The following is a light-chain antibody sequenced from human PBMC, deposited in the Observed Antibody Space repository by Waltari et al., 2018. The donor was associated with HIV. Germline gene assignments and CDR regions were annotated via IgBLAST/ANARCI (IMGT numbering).Light chain of an antibody. CDR1: NSHFGNDF. CDR3: GTWDARLIAGVFGSGTKV. Sequence: QSVLTQQPPSVSAAPGQNVTMSCSGGNSHFGNDFVCWYQHRPGMAPRLLIYDINKRPLGIPERFSASKSGTSATLGITGLQTGDEGDYYCGTWDARLIAGVFGSGTKVF. J-gene: IGLJ1*01. CDR2: DIN. V-gene: IGLV1-51*01.